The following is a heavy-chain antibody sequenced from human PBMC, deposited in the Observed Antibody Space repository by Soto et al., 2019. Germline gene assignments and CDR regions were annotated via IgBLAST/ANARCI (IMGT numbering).Heavy chain of an antibody. J-gene: IGHJ3*02. CDR2: IYPGDSDT. D-gene: IGHD6-13*01. CDR1: GYSFTSYC. CDR3: ARHPSIAAAGTFSFDI. V-gene: IGHV5-51*01. Sequence: PGESLKISCKGSGYSFTSYCIGWVRQMPGKGLEWMGIIYPGDSDTRYSPSFQGQVTISADKSISTAYLQWSSLKASDTAMYYCARHPSIAAAGTFSFDIWGQGTMVTLSS.